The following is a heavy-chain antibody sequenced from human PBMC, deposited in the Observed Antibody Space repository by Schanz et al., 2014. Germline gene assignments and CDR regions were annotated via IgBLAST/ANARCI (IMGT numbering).Heavy chain of an antibody. J-gene: IGHJ3*02. D-gene: IGHD3-10*01. CDR2: ISDDGSKK. Sequence: QVQLVESGAGVVQPGRSLRLSCAASGFMFSSYGMHWVRQAPGKGLEWVGVISDDGSKKSYADSVKGRFTISRDNSKNTLYLQMNSLRAEDTAVYYCAKGRFGELSALDIWGQGTMVTVSS. V-gene: IGHV3-30*18. CDR3: AKGRFGELSALDI. CDR1: GFMFSSYG.